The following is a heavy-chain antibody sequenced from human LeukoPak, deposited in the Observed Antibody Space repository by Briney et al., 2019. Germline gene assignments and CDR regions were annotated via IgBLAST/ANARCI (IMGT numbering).Heavy chain of an antibody. Sequence: SVKVSCKASGGSFSNYGITWVRQAPGQGLEWMGRIITILDIPNYAQKFQGRVTITLDKSTITIFMELSSLRSEDTAVYYCARGVWEGATWFDYWGQGTLVTVSS. CDR3: ARGVWEGATWFDY. V-gene: IGHV1-69*04. CDR1: GGSFSNYG. D-gene: IGHD3-16*01. J-gene: IGHJ4*02. CDR2: IITILDIP.